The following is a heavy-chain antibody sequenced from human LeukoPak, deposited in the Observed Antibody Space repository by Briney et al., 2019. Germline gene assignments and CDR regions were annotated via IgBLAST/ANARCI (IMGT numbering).Heavy chain of an antibody. V-gene: IGHV1-2*02. J-gene: IGHJ4*02. Sequence: ASVKVSCKASGYTFTSYYMHWVRQAPGQGLEWMGWISAYNGNTNYAQKFQGRVTMTRDTSISTAYMELSRLRSDDTAVYYCAPSSSSWKYYFDYWGQGTLVTVSS. CDR2: ISAYNGNT. CDR3: APSSSSWKYYFDY. D-gene: IGHD6-13*01. CDR1: GYTFTSYY.